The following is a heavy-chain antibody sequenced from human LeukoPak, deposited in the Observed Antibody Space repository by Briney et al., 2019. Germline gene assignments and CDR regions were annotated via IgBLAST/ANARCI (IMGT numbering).Heavy chain of an antibody. J-gene: IGHJ4*02. V-gene: IGHV3-21*04. Sequence: GGSLRLSCAASGFTFSSYSMNWVRQAPGKGLEWVSPISSSSSYIYYADSVKGRFTISRDNSKNTLYLQMNSLRAEDTAVYYCAKDRWGVKDYWGQGALVTVSS. D-gene: IGHD3-10*01. CDR3: AKDRWGVKDY. CDR2: ISSSSSYI. CDR1: GFTFSSYS.